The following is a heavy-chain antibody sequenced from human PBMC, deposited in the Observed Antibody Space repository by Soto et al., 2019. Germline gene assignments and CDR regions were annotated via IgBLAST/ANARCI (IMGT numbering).Heavy chain of an antibody. CDR2: IYYSGST. Sequence: ETLSLTCIVSGGSISSSSYYWGWIRQPPGKGLEWIGSIYYSGSTYYNPSLKSRVTISVDTSKNQFSLKLSSVTAADTAVYYCARHAEQQLVLTPFSHWGQGTLVTVSS. CDR1: GGSISSSSYY. V-gene: IGHV4-39*01. J-gene: IGHJ4*02. D-gene: IGHD6-13*01. CDR3: ARHAEQQLVLTPFSH.